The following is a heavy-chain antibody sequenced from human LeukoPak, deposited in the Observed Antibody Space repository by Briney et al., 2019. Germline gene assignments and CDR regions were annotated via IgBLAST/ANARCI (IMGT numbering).Heavy chain of an antibody. CDR1: GFTFSDHW. CDR2: IKTDGSWT. Sequence: GKSLRLSCAASGFTFSDHWMHWVRQVPGKGLVWVSRIKTDGSWTNDADSVKGRFTISRDNAKNTLYLQMNSLRAEDTAVYYCARDSGFDYWGQGTLVTVSS. J-gene: IGHJ4*02. CDR3: ARDSGFDY. V-gene: IGHV3-74*01.